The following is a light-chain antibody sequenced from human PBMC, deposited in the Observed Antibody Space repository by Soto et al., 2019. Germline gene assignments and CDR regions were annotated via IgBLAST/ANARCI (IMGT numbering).Light chain of an antibody. J-gene: IGLJ2*01. Sequence: QSALTQPASVSGSPGQSIPISCTGTSSDVGGYNYVSWYQQHPGKAPKLMIYDVSNRPSGVSNRFSGSKSGNTASLIISGLQAEDEADYYCSSYTSSSTLVFGGGTKLTVL. V-gene: IGLV2-14*01. CDR2: DVS. CDR3: SSYTSSSTLV. CDR1: SSDVGGYNY.